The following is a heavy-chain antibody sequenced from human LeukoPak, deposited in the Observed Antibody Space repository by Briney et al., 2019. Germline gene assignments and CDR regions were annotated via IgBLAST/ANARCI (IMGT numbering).Heavy chain of an antibody. D-gene: IGHD3-9*01. V-gene: IGHV1-46*01. Sequence: ASVKVSCKASGYTFPSYFMYWVRQAPEQGLEWMGIINPTGGSTTYAQKFQGRVTMTRDTSTSTVYMELSSLRSDDTALYYCVRGIGTTGYFNYWGQGTLVTVSS. CDR1: GYTFPSYF. CDR3: VRGIGTTGYFNY. CDR2: INPTGGST. J-gene: IGHJ4*02.